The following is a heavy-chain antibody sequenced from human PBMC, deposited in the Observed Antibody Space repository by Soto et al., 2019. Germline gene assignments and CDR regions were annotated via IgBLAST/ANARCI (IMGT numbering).Heavy chain of an antibody. J-gene: IGHJ6*02. V-gene: IGHV3-30-3*01. Sequence: PGGSLRLSCAASGFTLSSYAMHWVRQAPGKGLEWVAVISYDGSNKYYADSVKGRFTISRDNSKNTLYLQMNSLRAEDTAVYYCARDYGSYGPYYYYGMDVWGQGTTVTVSS. CDR3: ARDYGSYGPYYYYGMDV. D-gene: IGHD5-18*01. CDR1: GFTLSSYA. CDR2: ISYDGSNK.